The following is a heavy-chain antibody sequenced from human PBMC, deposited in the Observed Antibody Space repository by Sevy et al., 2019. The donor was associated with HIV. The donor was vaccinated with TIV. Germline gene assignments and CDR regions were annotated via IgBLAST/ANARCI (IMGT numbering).Heavy chain of an antibody. V-gene: IGHV4-61*01. D-gene: IGHD3-10*01. CDR1: GGSVSSGSYY. Sequence: SETLSLTCTVSGGSVSSGSYYWSWIRQPAGKGLEWIGYIYYSGSTNYNPSLKSRVTISVDTSKNQFSLKLSSVTAADTAVYYCARDQGVYYYGSGRLGRAFDIWGQGTMVTVSS. J-gene: IGHJ3*02. CDR2: IYYSGST. CDR3: ARDQGVYYYGSGRLGRAFDI.